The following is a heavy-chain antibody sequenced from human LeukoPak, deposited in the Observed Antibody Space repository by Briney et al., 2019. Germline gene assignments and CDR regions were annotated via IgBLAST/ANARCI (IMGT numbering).Heavy chain of an antibody. Sequence: SAKVSCKASGGTFSSYAISWVRQAPGQGLEWMGRIIPILGIANYAQKFQGRVTITADKSTSTAYMELSSLRSEDTAVYYCARDRSMITFGGVIVYYYGMDVWGQGTTVTVSS. CDR1: GGTFSSYA. CDR3: ARDRSMITFGGVIVYYYGMDV. CDR2: IIPILGIA. D-gene: IGHD3-16*02. V-gene: IGHV1-69*04. J-gene: IGHJ6*02.